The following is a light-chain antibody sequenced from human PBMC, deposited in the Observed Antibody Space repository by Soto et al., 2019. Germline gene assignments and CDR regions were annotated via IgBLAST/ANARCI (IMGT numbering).Light chain of an antibody. CDR2: DVT. CDR1: SSDVGGNTY. J-gene: IGLJ2*01. Sequence: QSALTQPASVSGSPGQSITISCTGTSSDVGGNTYVSWYQQHPGKAPKFMIYDVTDRPSGVSNRFSGSKSGNTASLTISGLQAEDEADYYCSSYTSTTILFGGGTKLTVL. V-gene: IGLV2-14*03. CDR3: SSYTSTTIL.